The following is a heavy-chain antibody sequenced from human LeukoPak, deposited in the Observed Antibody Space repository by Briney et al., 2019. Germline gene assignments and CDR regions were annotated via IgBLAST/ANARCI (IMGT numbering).Heavy chain of an antibody. CDR1: GFTFSSYN. Sequence: GGSLRLSCAASGFTFSSYNMNWVRQAPGKGLEWVSSIRRSRIYIYYAHSANPRSTISTDNAKNSLYLPMNSLRAEDTAVYYCARSGCSGGSCYGVFDYLGQGTLVTVSS. D-gene: IGHD2-15*01. CDR3: ARSGCSGGSCYGVFDY. J-gene: IGHJ4*02. V-gene: IGHV3-21*01. CDR2: IRRSRIYI.